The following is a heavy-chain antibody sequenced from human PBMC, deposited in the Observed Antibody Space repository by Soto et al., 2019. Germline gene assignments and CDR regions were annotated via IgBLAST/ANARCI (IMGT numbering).Heavy chain of an antibody. J-gene: IGHJ4*02. CDR1: GFPFSSNA. Sequence: EVQLLESGGGLVQPGGSLRVYCAASGFPFSSNALSWVRLAPGKGLEWVSTISGSDGSTYYADPVKGRFTISRDSSRNTLYLQMNSLSAEDTAVYYCAKEAAAGLYFFDYWGQGTLVTVSS. D-gene: IGHD6-13*01. CDR3: AKEAAAGLYFFDY. CDR2: ISGSDGST. V-gene: IGHV3-23*01.